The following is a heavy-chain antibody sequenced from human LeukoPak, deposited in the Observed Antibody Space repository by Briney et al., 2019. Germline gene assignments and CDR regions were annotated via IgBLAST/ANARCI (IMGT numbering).Heavy chain of an antibody. V-gene: IGHV1-18*01. Sequence: ASVKVSCKASGYTFTSYGISWVRQAPGQGLEWMGWISAYNGNTKYAQKLQGRVTMTTDTSTSSAYLELRSLISDDTAVYYCAGDRRFDDFWSGFRDFWGQGTLVTVSS. D-gene: IGHD3-3*01. J-gene: IGHJ4*02. CDR2: ISAYNGNT. CDR1: GYTFTSYG. CDR3: AGDRRFDDFWSGFRDF.